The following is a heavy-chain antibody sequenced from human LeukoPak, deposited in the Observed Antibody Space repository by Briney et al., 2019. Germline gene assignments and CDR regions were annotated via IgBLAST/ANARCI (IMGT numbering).Heavy chain of an antibody. V-gene: IGHV3-11*01. D-gene: IGHD2-2*02. J-gene: IGHJ4*02. Sequence: GGSPRLSCAASGFTFSDYYMSWIRQAPGKGLEWVSYISSSGSTIYYADSVKGRFTISRDNAKNSLYLQMNSLRAEDTAVYYCARDLSGYCSSTSCYNSSDYWGQGTLVTVSS. CDR2: ISSSGSTI. CDR1: GFTFSDYY. CDR3: ARDLSGYCSSTSCYNSSDY.